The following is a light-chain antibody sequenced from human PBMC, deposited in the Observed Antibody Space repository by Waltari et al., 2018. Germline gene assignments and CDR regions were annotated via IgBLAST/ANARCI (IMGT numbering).Light chain of an antibody. CDR2: AAS. Sequence: DIQLTQSPATLSVSVGDRATLSCRASQSICSYLNWYQQKPGKAPRLLIYAASTLHSGVPSRFSGSGYGTDFSLTISRLEPEDFAAYYCQQHDSTPVTFGEGTKVEIK. CDR1: QSICSY. CDR3: QQHDSTPVT. J-gene: IGKJ4*02. V-gene: IGKV1-39*01.